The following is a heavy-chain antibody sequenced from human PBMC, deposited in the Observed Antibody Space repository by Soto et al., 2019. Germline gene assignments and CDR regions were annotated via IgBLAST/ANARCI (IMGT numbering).Heavy chain of an antibody. D-gene: IGHD3-10*01. J-gene: IGHJ5*02. CDR3: AKCPQLRFGDCHFDP. Sequence: EVQLLESGGGVVQPGGSLRLSCAASGFTFSDYAMSWVRQAPGKGLEWVSALSGSGADTDYADSVNGRFTISRDNSKNTVFLHMNSLRPEVTALYYCAKCPQLRFGDCHFDPWGLGTLVTVSS. CDR1: GFTFSDYA. CDR2: LSGSGADT. V-gene: IGHV3-23*01.